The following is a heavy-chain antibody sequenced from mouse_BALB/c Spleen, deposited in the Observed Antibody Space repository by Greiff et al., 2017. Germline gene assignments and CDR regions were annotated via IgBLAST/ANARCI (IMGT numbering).Heavy chain of an antibody. V-gene: IGHV1-82*01. CDR2: IYPGDGDT. CDR1: GYAFSSSW. D-gene: IGHD2-14*01. J-gene: IGHJ3*01. Sequence: VQRVESGPELVKPGASVKISCKASGYAFSSSWMNWVKQRPGQGLEWIGRIYPGDGDTNYNGKFKGKATLTADKSSSTAYMQLSSLTSVDSAVYFCARSDRYDVWFAYWGQGTLVTVSA. CDR3: ARSDRYDVWFAY.